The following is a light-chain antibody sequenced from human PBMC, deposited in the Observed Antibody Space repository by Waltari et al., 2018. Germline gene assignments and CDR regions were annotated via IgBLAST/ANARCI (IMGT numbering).Light chain of an antibody. J-gene: IGKJ1*01. CDR3: QHYVRLPAT. Sequence: ELVLTQSPGTLSLSPGERATLSCRASQSVGRTLAWYQQKRGQAPRLIIYGASTRAPGIPDRFSGSGSGTDFSLTISRLEPEDFAVYYCQHYVRLPATFGQGTKVEIK. CDR1: QSVGRT. V-gene: IGKV3-20*01. CDR2: GAS.